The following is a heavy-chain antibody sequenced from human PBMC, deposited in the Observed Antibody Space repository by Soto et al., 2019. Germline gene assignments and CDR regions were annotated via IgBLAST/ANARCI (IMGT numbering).Heavy chain of an antibody. D-gene: IGHD3-10*01. CDR3: ASRRRGSGSYYYYYYYYGMDV. J-gene: IGHJ6*02. Sequence: PSETLSLTCAVYGGSFSGYYWSWIRQPPGKGLEWIGEINRSGSTNYNPSLKSRVTISVDTSKNQFSLKLSSVTAADTAVYYCASRRRGSGSYYYYYYYYGMDVWGQGTTVTVSS. CDR1: GGSFSGYY. V-gene: IGHV4-34*01. CDR2: INRSGST.